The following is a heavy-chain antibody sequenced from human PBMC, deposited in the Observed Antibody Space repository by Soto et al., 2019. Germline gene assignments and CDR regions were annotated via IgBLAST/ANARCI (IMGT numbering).Heavy chain of an antibody. CDR1: GYSFTIYC. CDR3: AITYYYDSSGYYKPDAFDI. V-gene: IGHV5-10-1*01. J-gene: IGHJ3*02. Sequence: PGESLKISGKGSGYSFTIYCISWVLQMPGKGLEWMGRIDPSDSYTNYSPSFQGHVTISADKSISTAYLQWSSLKASDTAMYYCAITYYYDSSGYYKPDAFDIWGQGTMVTVSS. D-gene: IGHD3-22*01. CDR2: IDPSDSYT.